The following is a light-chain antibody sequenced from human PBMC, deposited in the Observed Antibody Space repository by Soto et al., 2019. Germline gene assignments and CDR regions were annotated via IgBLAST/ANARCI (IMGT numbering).Light chain of an antibody. CDR3: QQRSDWPWT. CDR2: DAI. Sequence: MSQSPATLSVSPGERVTLSCRASQNIHNHMSWFLQKPGQTPRLLIYDAIIRAPDVPARFSGGGSGTDFTLTISSLEPEDFAVYYCQQRSDWPWTFGQGTKVDIK. CDR1: QNIHNH. J-gene: IGKJ1*01. V-gene: IGKV3-11*01.